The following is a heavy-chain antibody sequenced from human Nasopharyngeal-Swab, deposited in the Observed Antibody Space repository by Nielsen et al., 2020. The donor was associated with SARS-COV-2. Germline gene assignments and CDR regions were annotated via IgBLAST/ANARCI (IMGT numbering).Heavy chain of an antibody. V-gene: IGHV3-30*02. CDR1: GFSFSTYG. Sequence: GGSLRLSCAASGFSFSTYGMHWVRQSPVKGLEWLTTIWYDGSNKYYADSVKGRFTISRDNFRNTLSLQMNSLRPEDTAVYFCVKDRIVATNLFDYWGQGTQVTVSS. D-gene: IGHD5-12*01. CDR2: IWYDGSNK. CDR3: VKDRIVATNLFDY. J-gene: IGHJ4*02.